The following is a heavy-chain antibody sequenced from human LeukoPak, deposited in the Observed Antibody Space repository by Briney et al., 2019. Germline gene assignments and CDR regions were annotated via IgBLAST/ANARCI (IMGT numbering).Heavy chain of an antibody. CDR3: ARYCTNGVCYGSGYFDY. CDR1: GGTFSTDA. CDR2: IIPIFGTA. Sequence: SVKVSCKASGGTFSTDAINWVRQAPGQGLEWMGGIIPIFGTANYAQKFQGRVTITTDESTSTAYMELSSLRSEDTAVYYCARYCTNGVCYGSGYFDYWGQGTLVTVSS. D-gene: IGHD2-8*01. V-gene: IGHV1-69*05. J-gene: IGHJ4*02.